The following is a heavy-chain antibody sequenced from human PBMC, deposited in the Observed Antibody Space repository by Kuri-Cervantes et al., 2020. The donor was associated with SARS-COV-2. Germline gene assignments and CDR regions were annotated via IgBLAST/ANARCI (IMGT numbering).Heavy chain of an antibody. V-gene: IGHV5-51*01. CDR2: IYPTDSDT. CDR3: ARTRGSYYTDAFDL. CDR1: GFRFTTYW. Sequence: GESLKISCKGSGFRFTTYWIGWVRQMPGKGLEWMAIIYPTDSDTRYSPSFQGQVTISADKSISTAYLQWGSLKALDSAMYYCARTRGSYYTDAFDLWGQGTMVTVSS. D-gene: IGHD1-26*01. J-gene: IGHJ3*01.